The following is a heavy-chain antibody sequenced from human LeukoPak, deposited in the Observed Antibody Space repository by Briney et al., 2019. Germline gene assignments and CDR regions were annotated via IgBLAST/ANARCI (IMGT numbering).Heavy chain of an antibody. D-gene: IGHD3-22*01. CDR3: VRGHYDSRGYSNPFDL. CDR1: GASTTSAC. J-gene: IGHJ3*01. Sequence: SETLSLTCTVSGASTTSACWSWTRQPPGKGLEWIAYICESGNTNYKPSLQSRVVISRDTSKNQFSLSLTSVTATDTAMYYCVRGHYDSRGYSNPFDLWGHGAMVTVSS. CDR2: ICESGNT. V-gene: IGHV4-4*08.